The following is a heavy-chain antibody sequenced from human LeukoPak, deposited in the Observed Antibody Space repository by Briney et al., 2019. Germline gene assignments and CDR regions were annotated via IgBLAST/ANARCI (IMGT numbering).Heavy chain of an antibody. Sequence: PGGSLRLSCAASGFTFSSYAMSWVRQAPGKGLEWVSVIYSGGSTYYADSVKGRFTISRDNSKNTLYLQMNSLRAEDTAVYYCARAPGYGSGSSRFDPWGQGTLVTVSS. V-gene: IGHV3-66*01. D-gene: IGHD3-10*01. J-gene: IGHJ5*02. CDR3: ARAPGYGSGSSRFDP. CDR1: GFTFSSYA. CDR2: IYSGGST.